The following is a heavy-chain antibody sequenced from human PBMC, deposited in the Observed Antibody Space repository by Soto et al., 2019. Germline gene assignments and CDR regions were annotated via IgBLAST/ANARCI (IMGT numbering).Heavy chain of an antibody. CDR3: ARERHLKDYYDSSGTRPYYFDY. Sequence: PSETLSLTCTFSCGSISSGGYYWSWIRQHPGKGLEWIGYIYYSGSTYYNPSLKSRVTISVDTSKNQFSLKLSSVTAADTAVYYCARERHLKDYYDSSGTRPYYFDYWGQGTLVTVSS. CDR2: IYYSGST. J-gene: IGHJ4*02. V-gene: IGHV4-31*03. D-gene: IGHD3-22*01. CDR1: CGSISSGGYY.